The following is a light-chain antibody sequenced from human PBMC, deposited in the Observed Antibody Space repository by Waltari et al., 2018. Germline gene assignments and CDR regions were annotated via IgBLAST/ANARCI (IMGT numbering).Light chain of an antibody. V-gene: IGKV3-11*01. CDR3: QQRSSWPWT. CDR1: QSVSSD. CDR2: DAS. Sequence: DIVLTQSLTPLSIPPAENATLSCRASQSVSSDLAWYQQKPGQGPRLLIYDASNRATGIPARFSGSGSETDFTLTISSLEPEDFAVYYCQQRSSWPWTFGQGTKVDVK. J-gene: IGKJ1*01.